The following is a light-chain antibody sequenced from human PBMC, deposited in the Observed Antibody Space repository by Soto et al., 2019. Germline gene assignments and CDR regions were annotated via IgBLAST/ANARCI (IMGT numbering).Light chain of an antibody. CDR3: SSHTSTSTWV. CDR2: EVG. J-gene: IGLJ3*02. CDR1: SRYIGDYNY. Sequence: SALTQPASVSWSPGQSITISCTGTSRYIGDYNYVSWYQQHPGKAPKLIIFEVGDRPSGVSNRFSGSKSGYTASLTISGLQAEDEADYYCSSHTSTSTWVFVAGTKVTVL. V-gene: IGLV2-14*01.